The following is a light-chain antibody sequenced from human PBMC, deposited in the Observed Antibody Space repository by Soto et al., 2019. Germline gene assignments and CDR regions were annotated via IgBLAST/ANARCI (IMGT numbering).Light chain of an antibody. Sequence: QSALTQPASVSGSPGQPITISCTGTTGDVGGHNLVSWYQQHPNKAPKLIIYDVTERPSGVSHRFSGSKSGNTASLTISGLQDEDEANYCCCSYAGSSTVVFGGGTKVTVL. CDR1: TGDVGGHNL. CDR3: CSYAGSSTVV. J-gene: IGLJ2*01. V-gene: IGLV2-23*02. CDR2: DVT.